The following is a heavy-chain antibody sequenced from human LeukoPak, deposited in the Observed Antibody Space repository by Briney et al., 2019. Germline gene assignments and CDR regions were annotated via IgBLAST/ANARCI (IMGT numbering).Heavy chain of an antibody. Sequence: SETLSLACAVYGGSFSGYYWSWIRQPPGKGLEWIGEINHSGSTNYNPSLKSRVTISVETSKTQFSLKLSSVTAADAAVYYCARGYRSSSGYYRSPPDYFDYWGLGSLVTVSS. CDR1: GGSFSGYY. D-gene: IGHD3-22*01. J-gene: IGHJ4*02. CDR2: INHSGST. CDR3: ARGYRSSSGYYRSPPDYFDY. V-gene: IGHV4-34*01.